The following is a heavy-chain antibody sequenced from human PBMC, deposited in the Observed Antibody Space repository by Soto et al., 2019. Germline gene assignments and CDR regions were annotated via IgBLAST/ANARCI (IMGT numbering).Heavy chain of an antibody. CDR3: ARSIRGIAAAGTHDNWFDP. J-gene: IGHJ5*02. Sequence: FQPLSVTCTVSGGSISRGGYYWSWINQHPGKGLEWIGYIYYSGSTYYNPSLKSRVTISVDTSKNQFSLKLSSVTAADTAVYYCARSIRGIAAAGTHDNWFDPWGQGTLVTVSS. V-gene: IGHV4-31*03. CDR2: IYYSGST. CDR1: GGSISRGGYY. D-gene: IGHD6-13*01.